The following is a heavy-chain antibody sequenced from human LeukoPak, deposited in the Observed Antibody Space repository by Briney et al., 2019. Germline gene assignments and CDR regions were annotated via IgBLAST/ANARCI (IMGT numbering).Heavy chain of an antibody. V-gene: IGHV1-46*01. Sequence: GASVKVSCKASGYTFTSYYMHWVRQAPGQGLEWMGIINPSGGSTSYAQRFQGRVTMTRDTSTSTVYMELSSLRSEDTAVYYCAREMNVKYSSSWGMDVWGQGTTVTVSS. CDR1: GYTFTSYY. D-gene: IGHD6-6*01. CDR3: AREMNVKYSSSWGMDV. J-gene: IGHJ6*02. CDR2: INPSGGST.